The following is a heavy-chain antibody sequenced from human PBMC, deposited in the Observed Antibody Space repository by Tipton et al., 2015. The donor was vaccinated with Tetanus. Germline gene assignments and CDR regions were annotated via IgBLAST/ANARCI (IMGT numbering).Heavy chain of an antibody. Sequence: TLSLTCTVSGGPISGHYWSWIRQTPGRGLEWIGYISYAGYTSYSPSPKNRVTMSVDTSKNQFSLKLKSVTAADTAVYYCAREMNRFFDIWGRGTLVTVSS. J-gene: IGHJ2*01. CDR2: ISYAGYT. CDR1: GGPISGHY. D-gene: IGHD1-14*01. V-gene: IGHV4-59*11. CDR3: AREMNRFFDI.